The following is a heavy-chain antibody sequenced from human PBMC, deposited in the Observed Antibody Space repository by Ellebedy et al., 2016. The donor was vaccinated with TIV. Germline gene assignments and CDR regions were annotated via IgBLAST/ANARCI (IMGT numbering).Heavy chain of an antibody. D-gene: IGHD2-2*01. V-gene: IGHV1-69*06. Sequence: SVKVSCXASGGTFSSYAISWVRQAPGQGLEWMGGIIPIFGTANYAQKFQGRVTITADKSTSTGYMELSRLRSEDTAVYYCARGTSSPRNYYGMDVWGQGTTVTVSS. CDR3: ARGTSSPRNYYGMDV. J-gene: IGHJ6*02. CDR2: IIPIFGTA. CDR1: GGTFSSYA.